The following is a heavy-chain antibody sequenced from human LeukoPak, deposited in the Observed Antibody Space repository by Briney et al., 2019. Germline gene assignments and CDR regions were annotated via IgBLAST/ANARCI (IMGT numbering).Heavy chain of an antibody. D-gene: IGHD2-15*01. CDR1: GFTFGDHA. J-gene: IGHJ4*02. Sequence: GGSLRLSCTGSGFTFGDHAMSWVRQAPGKGLEWVAVISYDGSNKYYADSVKGRFTISRDNSKNTLYLQMNSLRAEDTAVYYCAKNYCSGGSCYPYYFDYWGQGTLVTVSS. CDR3: AKNYCSGGSCYPYYFDY. CDR2: ISYDGSNK. V-gene: IGHV3-30*18.